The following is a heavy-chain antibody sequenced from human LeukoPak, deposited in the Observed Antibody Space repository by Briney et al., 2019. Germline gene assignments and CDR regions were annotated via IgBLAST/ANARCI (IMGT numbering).Heavy chain of an antibody. Sequence: GGSLTLSCAASGFTFSNYDMHWVGQAPGKGLEWVALLWYDGSKKYYADSVRGRFTISRDNSKNTLYLQMNSLRVEDTAVYYCARGDQLLNDWGQGTLVTVSS. CDR1: GFTFSNYD. D-gene: IGHD2-2*01. V-gene: IGHV3-33*01. CDR2: LWYDGSKK. J-gene: IGHJ4*02. CDR3: ARGDQLLND.